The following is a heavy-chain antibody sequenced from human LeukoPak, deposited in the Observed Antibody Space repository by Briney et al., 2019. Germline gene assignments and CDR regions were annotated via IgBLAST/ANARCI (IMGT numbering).Heavy chain of an antibody. CDR2: IRSSGSTI. D-gene: IGHD3-16*01. V-gene: IGHV3-11*01. Sequence: GGSLRLSCAASGLTFSDYYMSWIRQAPGKGLEWVSYIRSSGSTIYYAESVKGRFTISRDNAKNSLYLQMNSLRAEDTAVYYCRTHYDYVWGSYRSFDYWGQGTLVTVSS. J-gene: IGHJ4*02. CDR3: RTHYDYVWGSYRSFDY. CDR1: GLTFSDYY.